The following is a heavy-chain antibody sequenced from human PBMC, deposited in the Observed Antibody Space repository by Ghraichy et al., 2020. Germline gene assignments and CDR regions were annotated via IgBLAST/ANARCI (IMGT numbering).Heavy chain of an antibody. Sequence: GESLNISCAASGFTFSGYSMNWVRQAPGKGLEWVSSISSSSSYIYYADSVKGRFTISRDNAKNSLYLQMSSLRAEDTAVYYCASPGAGYWGQGTLVTVSS. D-gene: IGHD1-26*01. CDR1: GFTFSGYS. J-gene: IGHJ4*02. CDR3: ASPGAGY. CDR2: ISSSSSYI. V-gene: IGHV3-21*01.